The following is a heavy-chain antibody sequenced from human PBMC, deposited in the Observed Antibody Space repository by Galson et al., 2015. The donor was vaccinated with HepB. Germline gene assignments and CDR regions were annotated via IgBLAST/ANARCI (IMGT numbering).Heavy chain of an antibody. CDR1: GFTFSSYA. CDR3: AREEESYYYDSSGYYAH. D-gene: IGHD3-22*01. J-gene: IGHJ4*02. V-gene: IGHV3-30-3*01. CDR2: ISYDGSNK. Sequence: SLRLSCAASGFTFSSYAMHWVRQAPGKGLEWVAVISYDGSNKYYADSVKGRFTISRDNSKNTLYLQMNSLRAEDTAVYYCAREEESYYYDSSGYYAHWGQGTLVTVSS.